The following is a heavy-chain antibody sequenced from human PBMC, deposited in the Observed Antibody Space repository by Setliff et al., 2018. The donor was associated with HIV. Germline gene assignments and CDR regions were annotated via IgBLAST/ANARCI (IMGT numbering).Heavy chain of an antibody. Sequence: ETLSLTCTVSGGSISSYYWSWIRQPAGKGLEWIGRIYTSGSTNYNPSLKSRVTMSVDTSKKQFSLKLSSVTAADTAVYYRAGGYSSPYYYYYYMDVWGKGTTVTVSS. CDR2: IYTSGST. J-gene: IGHJ6*03. V-gene: IGHV4-4*07. CDR1: GGSISSYY. CDR3: AGGYSSPYYYYYYMDV. D-gene: IGHD5-18*01.